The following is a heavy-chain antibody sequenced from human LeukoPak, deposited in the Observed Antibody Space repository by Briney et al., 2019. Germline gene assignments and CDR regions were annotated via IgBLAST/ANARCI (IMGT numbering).Heavy chain of an antibody. CDR1: GGSISSSSYY. CDR2: IYYSGST. Sequence: SETLSLTCTVSGGSISSSSYYWGWLRQPPGKGLEWIGSIYYSGSTYYNPSLKSRVTMSVDAPKNQFSLKMNSVTAADTGVYYCARGPAVATTEFDYWGQGTLVTVSS. D-gene: IGHD6-19*01. V-gene: IGHV4-39*07. CDR3: ARGPAVATTEFDY. J-gene: IGHJ4*02.